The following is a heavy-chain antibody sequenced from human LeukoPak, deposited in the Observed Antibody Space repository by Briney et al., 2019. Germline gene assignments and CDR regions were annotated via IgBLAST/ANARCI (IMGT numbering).Heavy chain of an antibody. CDR3: TTDHLGYCSGGSCYPADY. Sequence: GGSLRLSCAASGLTFSNAWMSWVRQAPGKGLEWVGRIKSKTGGGTTDYAAPVKGRFTISRDDSKNTLYLQMNSLKTEDTAVYYCTTDHLGYCSGGSCYPADYWGQGTLVTVSS. V-gene: IGHV3-15*01. J-gene: IGHJ4*02. D-gene: IGHD2-15*01. CDR2: IKSKTGGGTT. CDR1: GLTFSNAW.